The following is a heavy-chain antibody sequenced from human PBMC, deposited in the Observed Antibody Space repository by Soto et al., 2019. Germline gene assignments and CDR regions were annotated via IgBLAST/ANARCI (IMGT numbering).Heavy chain of an antibody. D-gene: IGHD3-3*01. CDR3: ARQGSSPLWSGYLKLDGMDV. Sequence: PGESLKISCKGSGYSFTSYWISWVRQMPGKGLEWMGRIDPSDSYTNYSPSFQGHVTISADKSISTAYLQWSSLKASDTAMYYCARQGSSPLWSGYLKLDGMDVWGQGTTVTVSS. CDR2: IDPSDSYT. V-gene: IGHV5-10-1*01. J-gene: IGHJ6*02. CDR1: GYSFTSYW.